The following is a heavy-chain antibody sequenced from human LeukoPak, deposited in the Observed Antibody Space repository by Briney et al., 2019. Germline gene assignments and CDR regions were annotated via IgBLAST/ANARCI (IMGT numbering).Heavy chain of an antibody. Sequence: PGGALRLSCAASGFTFSSYSMNWVRQAPGKGLEWVSSISSSSSYIYYADSVKGRFTISRDNAKNSLYLQMNSLRAEDTAVYYCARAHREANYYDGSGYYLKPYYFDYWGQGTLVTVSS. J-gene: IGHJ4*02. CDR2: ISSSSSYI. D-gene: IGHD3-22*01. CDR1: GFTFSSYS. V-gene: IGHV3-21*01. CDR3: ARAHREANYYDGSGYYLKPYYFDY.